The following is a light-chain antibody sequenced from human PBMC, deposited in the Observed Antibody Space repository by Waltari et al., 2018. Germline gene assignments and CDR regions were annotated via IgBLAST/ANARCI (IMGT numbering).Light chain of an antibody. CDR1: QSVRRS. CDR3: QKYVSLPAT. J-gene: IGKJ1*01. CDR2: DAS. V-gene: IGKV3-20*01. Sequence: EIVLTQSPGTLSLSPGERVTLSRRASQSVRRSLAWYQQKPGQAPRLLIYDASSRATGIPDRFSGSGSGTDFSLTISRLEPEDSAVYYCQKYVSLPATFGQGTKVEIK.